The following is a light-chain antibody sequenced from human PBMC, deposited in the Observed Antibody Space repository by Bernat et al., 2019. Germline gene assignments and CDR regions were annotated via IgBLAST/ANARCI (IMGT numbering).Light chain of an antibody. J-gene: IGLJ3*02. CDR3: SSYAGSNNWV. CDR2: EVS. Sequence: QSALTQPPSASGSPGQSVTISCTGTSSDVGGYNYVSWYQQHPGKAPKLMIYEVSKRPSGVPDRFSGPKSGNPASRTVSGLQAEEEADYYCSSYAGSNNWVFGGGTKLTVL. CDR1: SSDVGGYNY. V-gene: IGLV2-8*01.